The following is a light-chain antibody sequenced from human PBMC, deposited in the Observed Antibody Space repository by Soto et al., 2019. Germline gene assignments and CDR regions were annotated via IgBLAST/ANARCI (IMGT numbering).Light chain of an antibody. CDR2: EVY. CDR3: SSCVGIYSYV. V-gene: IGLV2-8*01. CDR1: SSDVGGYNY. J-gene: IGLJ1*01. Sequence: QSVLTQPPSASGSPGQSVTISCTGTSSDVGGYNYVSWYQQHPGKAPKLIIYEVYKRPSGVPDRFSGSKSGNTAALTVSGLQAEDEADYYCSSCVGIYSYVFGTRTKVTGL.